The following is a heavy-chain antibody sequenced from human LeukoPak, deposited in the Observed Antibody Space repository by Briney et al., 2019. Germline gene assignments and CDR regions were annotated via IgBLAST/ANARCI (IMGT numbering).Heavy chain of an antibody. D-gene: IGHD3-22*01. V-gene: IGHV4-59*01. CDR1: GGSISGNY. J-gene: IGHJ4*02. CDR2: IHSLGGT. Sequence: KPSETLCLTCSVSGGSISGNYWSWIRQSPEKGLEWIGYIHSLGGTNYNPSLKSRVTITVDTSNNQFSLKMTSMTAADTAVYYCARQISGNYGSSPVFVSWGQGSLVTVSS. CDR3: ARQISGNYGSSPVFVS.